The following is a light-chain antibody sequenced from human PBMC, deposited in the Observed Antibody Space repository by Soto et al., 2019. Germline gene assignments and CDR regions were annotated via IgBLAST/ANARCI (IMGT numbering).Light chain of an antibody. Sequence: DIQMPQSPSSLSASVGDRVTITCRASQSISSYLNWYQQKPGKAPKLLIYAASSLQSGVPSRFRGSGSGTDFTLTISSLQPEDFATYYCQQSYSTLWTFGQGTKVEIK. CDR2: AAS. CDR3: QQSYSTLWT. CDR1: QSISSY. V-gene: IGKV1-39*01. J-gene: IGKJ1*01.